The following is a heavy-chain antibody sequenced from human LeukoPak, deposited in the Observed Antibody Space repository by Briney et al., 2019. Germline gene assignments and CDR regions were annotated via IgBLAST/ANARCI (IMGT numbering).Heavy chain of an antibody. D-gene: IGHD6-13*01. CDR2: INPNSGGT. Sequence: ASVKVSCKASGYTFTGYYMHWVRQAPGQGLEWMGWINPNSGGTNYAQKFQGWVTMTRDTSISTAYMELSRLRSDDTAVYYCAREDYSSSWYRAEAFDIWGQGTMVTVSS. J-gene: IGHJ3*02. V-gene: IGHV1-2*04. CDR1: GYTFTGYY. CDR3: AREDYSSSWYRAEAFDI.